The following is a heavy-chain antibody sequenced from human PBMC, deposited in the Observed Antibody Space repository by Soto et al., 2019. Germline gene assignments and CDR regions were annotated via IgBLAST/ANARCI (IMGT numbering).Heavy chain of an antibody. CDR3: ASVLTGYYGMDV. J-gene: IGHJ6*02. CDR2: IIPIFGTA. D-gene: IGHD6-6*01. Sequence: QVQLVQSGAEVKKPGSSVKVSCKASGGTFSSYAISWVRQAPGQGLEWMGGIIPIFGTANYAQKFQGRVTITADESTSTAYVELSSLSSEDTAVYYFASVLTGYYGMDVWGQGTTVTVSS. V-gene: IGHV1-69*12. CDR1: GGTFSSYA.